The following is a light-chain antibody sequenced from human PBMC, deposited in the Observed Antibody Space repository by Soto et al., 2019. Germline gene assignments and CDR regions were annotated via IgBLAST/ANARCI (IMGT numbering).Light chain of an antibody. CDR3: QQYGSSPRVT. CDR2: GAS. CDR1: QSVSSNY. J-gene: IGKJ4*01. Sequence: EIVVTQSPGTLSLSPGERATLSCRASQSVSSNYLAWYQQKPGQAPRLLIYGASSRATGIPDRFSGSGSGRDFTLTISRLEPEDFAVYYCQQYGSSPRVTFGGATKVEIK. V-gene: IGKV3-20*01.